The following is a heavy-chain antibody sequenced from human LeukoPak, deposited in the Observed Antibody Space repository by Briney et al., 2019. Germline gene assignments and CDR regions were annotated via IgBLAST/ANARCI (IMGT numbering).Heavy chain of an antibody. V-gene: IGHV4-4*07. J-gene: IGHJ3*02. Sequence: SETLSLTCTVSSGSISSYYWSWIRQPAGKGLEWIGRIYTSGSTNYNPSLKSRVTMSVDTSKNQFSLRLSSLTAADTAVYYCARDPKGSGWPHAVDIWGQGTMVTASS. CDR3: ARDPKGSGWPHAVDI. CDR2: IYTSGST. D-gene: IGHD3-10*01. CDR1: SGSISSYY.